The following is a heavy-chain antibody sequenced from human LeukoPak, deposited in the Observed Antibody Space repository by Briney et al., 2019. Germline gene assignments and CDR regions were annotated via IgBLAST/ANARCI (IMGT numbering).Heavy chain of an antibody. D-gene: IGHD2-2*01. CDR1: EFTFSSYA. CDR3: AKGDIVVVPAAITFTY. J-gene: IGHJ4*02. Sequence: GGSLRLSCAASEFTFSSYAMSWVRQAPGKGLEWVSAISGSGGSTYCADSVEGRFTISRDNSKNTLYLQMNSLRAEDTAVYYCAKGDIVVVPAAITFTYWGQGTLVTVSS. CDR2: ISGSGGST. V-gene: IGHV3-23*01.